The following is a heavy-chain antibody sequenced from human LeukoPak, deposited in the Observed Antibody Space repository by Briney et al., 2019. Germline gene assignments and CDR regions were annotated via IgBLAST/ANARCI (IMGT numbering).Heavy chain of an antibody. Sequence: GGSLRLSCAASGFTFSSYAMHWVRQAPGKGLEWVAVISYDGSNKYYADSVKGRFTISRDNSKNTLYLQMNSLRAEDTAVYYCAKDLFHCDSSGYYTDAFDIWGQGTMVTVSS. CDR3: AKDLFHCDSSGYYTDAFDI. CDR1: GFTFSSYA. CDR2: ISYDGSNK. V-gene: IGHV3-30*04. D-gene: IGHD3-22*01. J-gene: IGHJ3*02.